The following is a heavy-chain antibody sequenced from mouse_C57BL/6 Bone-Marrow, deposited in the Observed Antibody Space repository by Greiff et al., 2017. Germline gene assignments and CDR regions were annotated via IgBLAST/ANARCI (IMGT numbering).Heavy chain of an antibody. V-gene: IGHV5-17*01. J-gene: IGHJ2*01. CDR3: ARGFTTVVSSRYYFDY. CDR2: ISSGSSTI. Sequence: EVQLVESGGGLVKPGGSLKLSCAASGFTFSDYGMHWVRQAPEKGLEWVAYISSGSSTIYYADTVKGRFTISRDNAKNTLFLQMTSLRSEDTAMYYCARGFTTVVSSRYYFDYWGQSTTLTVSS. D-gene: IGHD1-1*01. CDR1: GFTFSDYG.